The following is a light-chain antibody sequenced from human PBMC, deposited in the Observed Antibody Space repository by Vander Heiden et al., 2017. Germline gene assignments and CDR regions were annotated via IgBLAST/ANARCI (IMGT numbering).Light chain of an antibody. J-gene: IGKJ1*01. Sequence: DIQMTQSPSSLSASVGDRVTITCQASQDISNYLNWYQQKPGQAPKLLIYDASNLETGVPSRFSGSGSGTDFTFTISSLQPEDIATYYCQQYDNLLTFGQGTKVEIK. CDR1: QDISNY. CDR3: QQYDNLLT. V-gene: IGKV1-33*01. CDR2: DAS.